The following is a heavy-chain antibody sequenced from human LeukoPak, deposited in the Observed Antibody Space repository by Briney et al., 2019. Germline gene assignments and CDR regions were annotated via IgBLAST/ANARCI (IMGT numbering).Heavy chain of an antibody. V-gene: IGHV3-30*02. J-gene: IGHJ4*02. D-gene: IGHD6-13*01. CDR1: GLTFSSYG. CDR2: IRYDGSNK. Sequence: PGGSLRLSCAASGLTFSSYGMHWVRQAPGKGLEWVAFIRYDGSNKYYADSVKGRFTISRDNSKNSLYLQMNSLRAEDMALYYCAKGLGSSSWFSFDYWGQGTLVTVSS. CDR3: AKGLGSSSWFSFDY.